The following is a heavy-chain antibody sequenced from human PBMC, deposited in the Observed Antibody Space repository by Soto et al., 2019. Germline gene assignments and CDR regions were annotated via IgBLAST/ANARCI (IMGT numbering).Heavy chain of an antibody. CDR2: ISGSGSTT. J-gene: IGHJ2*01. CDR1: GFTFDNYD. D-gene: IGHD1-26*01. Sequence: EVQLLESGGGLVQPGGSLRLSCAASGFTFDNYDMTWVRQAPGKGLEWVSGISGSGSTTYYADSVKGRFTISRDKSKNTLYLQMSSLSAEDTALYYCAKAFGYNGTYRRFFDLWGRGTLVTVSS. V-gene: IGHV3-23*01. CDR3: AKAFGYNGTYRRFFDL.